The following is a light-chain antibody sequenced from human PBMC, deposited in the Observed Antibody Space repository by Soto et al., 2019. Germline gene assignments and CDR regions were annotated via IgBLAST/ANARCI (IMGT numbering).Light chain of an antibody. CDR2: DVS. CDR1: SSDVGGYNY. V-gene: IGLV2-14*01. J-gene: IGLJ1*01. CDR3: SSYTSSSTYV. Sequence: QSALTQPASVSGSPGPSITISCTGTSSDVGGYNYVSWYQQYPGKAPKLMIYDVSNRPSGVSNRFSGSKSGNTASLTISGLQAEDETDYYCSSYTSSSTYVFGTGTKVTVL.